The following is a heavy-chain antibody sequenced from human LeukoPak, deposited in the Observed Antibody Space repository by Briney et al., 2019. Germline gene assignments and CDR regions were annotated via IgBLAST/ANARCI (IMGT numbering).Heavy chain of an antibody. V-gene: IGHV1-69*01. J-gene: IGHJ5*02. CDR2: IIPIFGTA. CDR1: GGTFSSYA. Sequence: SVKVSCKASGGTFSSYAISWVRQAPGQGLEWMGGIIPIFGTANYAQKFQGRVTITADESTSTAYMELSSLRSEDTAVYYCARDHVPYDFWSGYPNWFDPWGQGTLVTVSS. D-gene: IGHD3-3*01. CDR3: ARDHVPYDFWSGYPNWFDP.